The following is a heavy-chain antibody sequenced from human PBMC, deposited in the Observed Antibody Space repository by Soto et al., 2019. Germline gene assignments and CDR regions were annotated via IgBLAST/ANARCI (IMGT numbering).Heavy chain of an antibody. CDR3: ARHFLVDYFDY. CDR1: GDSITSNSYF. J-gene: IGHJ4*02. V-gene: IGHV4-39*01. Sequence: PSETLSLTCTVSGDSITSNSYFWAWIRQPPGKGLEWIGSIYYSGTTYYNPSLKSRVTISVDRSKNQFSLKLSSVTAADTAVYYCARHFLVDYFDYWGQGALVTVSS. CDR2: IYYSGTT.